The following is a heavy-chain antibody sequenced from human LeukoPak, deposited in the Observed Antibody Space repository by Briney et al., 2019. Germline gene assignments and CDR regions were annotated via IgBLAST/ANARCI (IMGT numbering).Heavy chain of an antibody. Sequence: SETLSLTCTVSGGSISGYYWSWIRQPAGQGLEWIGRIYTSGSTNYNPSLKSRVTLSLDTSKSQFSLKLTSVTAADTAVYYCARSSSASRGYFDYWGQGTLVTVSS. D-gene: IGHD6-13*01. CDR3: ARSSSASRGYFDY. CDR2: IYTSGST. V-gene: IGHV4-4*07. J-gene: IGHJ4*02. CDR1: GGSISGYY.